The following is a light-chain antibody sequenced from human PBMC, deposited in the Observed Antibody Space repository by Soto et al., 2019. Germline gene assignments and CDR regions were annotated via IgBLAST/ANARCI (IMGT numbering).Light chain of an antibody. J-gene: IGLJ2*01. CDR3: ATSDSSLRGVF. Sequence: QSVLTQPPSVSAAPGQMITISCSGSDFNIGRNYVSWYQHLPGTAPKLLIYDNTNRPSGIPARFSGSKSGTSATLAIAGLQTGDEADYYCATSDSSLRGVFFGGGTKLTVL. CDR2: DNT. V-gene: IGLV1-51*01. CDR1: DFNIGRNY.